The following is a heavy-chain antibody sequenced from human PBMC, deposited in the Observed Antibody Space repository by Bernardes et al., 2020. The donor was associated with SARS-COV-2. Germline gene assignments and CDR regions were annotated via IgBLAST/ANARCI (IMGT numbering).Heavy chain of an antibody. CDR2: ISWNSGSI. D-gene: IGHD3-10*01. CDR1: GFTFDDYA. V-gene: IGHV3-9*01. Sequence: GGSLRLSCAASGFTFDDYAMHWVRQAPGKGLEWVSGISWNSGSIGYADSVKGRFTISRDNAKNSLYLQMNSLRAEDTALYYCAKLGGGYGSGTIDYWGQGTLVTVSS. J-gene: IGHJ4*02. CDR3: AKLGGGYGSGTIDY.